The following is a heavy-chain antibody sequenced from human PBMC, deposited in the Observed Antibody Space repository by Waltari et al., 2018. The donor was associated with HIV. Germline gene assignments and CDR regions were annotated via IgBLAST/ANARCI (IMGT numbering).Heavy chain of an antibody. Sequence: EVQLLVSGGGLVKTGGSLRPSCASCVVRFSAVWLNWVRQAAGQGLEWVGQIKSKTEGWTTDYAAPVKGRFTISRDESKNMLFLEMNSLNTDDTASYYCTVGKSSGYYWGQGTLVTVSS. D-gene: IGHD3-22*01. V-gene: IGHV3-15*01. CDR1: VVRFSAVW. J-gene: IGHJ4*02. CDR2: IKSKTEGWTT. CDR3: TVGKSSGYY.